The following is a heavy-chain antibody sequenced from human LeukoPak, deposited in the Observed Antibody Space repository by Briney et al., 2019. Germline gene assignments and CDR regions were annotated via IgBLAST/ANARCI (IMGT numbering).Heavy chain of an antibody. CDR3: ARDLRAAAGTIY. V-gene: IGHV4-39*07. J-gene: IGHJ4*02. CDR1: GDSISSRSYY. D-gene: IGHD6-13*01. Sequence: SETLSLTCTVSGDSISSRSYYWGWIRQPPGKGLEWIGSIYYSGSTYYNPSLKSRVTISVDTSKNQFSLKPSSVTAADTAVYYCARDLRAAAGTIYWGQGTLVTVSS. CDR2: IYYSGST.